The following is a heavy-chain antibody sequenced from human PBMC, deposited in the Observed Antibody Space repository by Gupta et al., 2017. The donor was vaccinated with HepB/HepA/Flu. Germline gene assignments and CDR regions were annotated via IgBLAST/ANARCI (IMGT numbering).Heavy chain of an antibody. J-gene: IGHJ2*01. CDR1: GFTFGDYA. D-gene: IGHD4/OR15-4a*01. Sequence: EVQVVESGGGLVQPGRSLRLSCTGSGFTFGDYAMTWVRQAQGKGLEWVGFIRSKAYGGTTEYAASVKGRFTISRDDSKSIAYLQMNSLKTDDTAIYYCTRVPSSTVLTLGWYFDLWGRGTLVIVSS. CDR2: IRSKAYGGTT. CDR3: TRVPSSTVLTLGWYFDL. V-gene: IGHV3-49*04.